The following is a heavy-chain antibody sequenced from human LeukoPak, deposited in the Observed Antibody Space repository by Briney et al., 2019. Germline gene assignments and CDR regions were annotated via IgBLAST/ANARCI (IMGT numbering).Heavy chain of an antibody. V-gene: IGHV3-23*01. CDR1: GFTFSSYA. D-gene: IGHD2-15*01. Sequence: GGSLRLSCAASGFTFSSYAMSWVRQAPGKGLEWVSAISGSGGSTYYADSVKGRFTISRDNAKNSLYLQMNSLRAEDTAVYYCARVTRVVAADNWFDPWSQGTLVTVSS. CDR3: ARVTRVVAADNWFDP. J-gene: IGHJ5*02. CDR2: ISGSGGST.